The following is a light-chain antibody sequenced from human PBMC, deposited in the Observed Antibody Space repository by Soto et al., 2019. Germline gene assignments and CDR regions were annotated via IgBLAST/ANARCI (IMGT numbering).Light chain of an antibody. CDR2: EST. Sequence: DIQMTQSPPSLSASVGDRVTITCRASQTVATFINWYQHKPGNAPSLLIFESTNLQSGVPSRFSGRGSGTEFALTISGLQPEDSATYYCQQTYSSFATFGRGTKV. CDR3: QQTYSSFAT. J-gene: IGKJ1*01. CDR1: QTVATF. V-gene: IGKV1-39*01.